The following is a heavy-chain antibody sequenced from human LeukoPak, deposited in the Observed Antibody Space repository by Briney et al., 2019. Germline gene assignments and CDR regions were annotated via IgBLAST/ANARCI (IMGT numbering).Heavy chain of an antibody. Sequence: KSSETLSLTRTVSGGSISSYYWSWIRQPAGKGLEWIGRIYSSGSTNYNPSLKSRVTMSVDTSKNQFSLKLSSVTAADTAVYYCARVRADYYGSGSHYKVWFDPWGQGTLVTVSS. CDR3: ARVRADYYGSGSHYKVWFDP. D-gene: IGHD3-10*01. CDR1: GGSISSYY. J-gene: IGHJ5*02. CDR2: IYSSGST. V-gene: IGHV4-4*07.